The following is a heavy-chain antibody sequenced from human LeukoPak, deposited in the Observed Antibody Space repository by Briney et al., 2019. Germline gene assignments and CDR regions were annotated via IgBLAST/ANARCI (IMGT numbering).Heavy chain of an antibody. CDR3: ARSWGYYDSSGYYGYFDY. J-gene: IGHJ4*02. D-gene: IGHD3-22*01. CDR2: IYYSGST. Sequence: SETLSLTCAVSGGSISSYYWSWIRQPPGKGLEWIGYIYYSGSTNYNPSLKSRVTISVDTSKNQFSLKLSSVTAADTAVYYCARSWGYYDSSGYYGYFDYWGQGTLVTVSS. CDR1: GGSISSYY. V-gene: IGHV4-59*01.